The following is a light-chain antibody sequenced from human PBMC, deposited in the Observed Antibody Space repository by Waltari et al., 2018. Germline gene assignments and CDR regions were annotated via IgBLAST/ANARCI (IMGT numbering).Light chain of an antibody. CDR2: DVN. CDR1: GSDVGGYDD. CDR3: SSYTSSRAIFV. J-gene: IGLJ1*01. Sequence: QSALPQPASVSGSPGPATTIPCLGTGSDVGGYDDLSWYQRHPGKGPKVMIYDVNKRPSGVSDRFSGSKSGYTASLTISGLQAQDEADYYCSSYTSSRAIFVFGIGTKVTVL. V-gene: IGLV2-14*01.